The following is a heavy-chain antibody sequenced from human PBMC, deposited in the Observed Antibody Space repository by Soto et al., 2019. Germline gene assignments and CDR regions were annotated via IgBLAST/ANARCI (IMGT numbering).Heavy chain of an antibody. D-gene: IGHD3-22*01. Sequence: QVQLVQSGAEVKKPGASVKVSCKASGYTFTGYYMHWVRQAPGQGLEWMGWINPNSGGTNYAQKFQGRVTMTRDTSISTAYMELSRLRSDDTAVYYCARNEYYYDSSQNWFDPWGQGTLVTVSS. V-gene: IGHV1-2*02. CDR2: INPNSGGT. J-gene: IGHJ5*02. CDR3: ARNEYYYDSSQNWFDP. CDR1: GYTFTGYY.